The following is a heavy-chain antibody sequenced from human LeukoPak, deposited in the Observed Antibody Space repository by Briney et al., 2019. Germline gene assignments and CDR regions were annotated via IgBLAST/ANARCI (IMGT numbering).Heavy chain of an antibody. J-gene: IGHJ5*02. CDR3: ARDSRTSQWLRETRWFDP. V-gene: IGHV3-64*01. CDR1: GFTFSSDA. CDR2: ISSNGGST. Sequence: GGSLRLSCAASGFTFSSDAMHWVRQAPGKGLEYVSAISSNGGSTYYANSVKGRFTISRDNSKNTLYLQMGSLRAEDMAVYYCARDSRTSQWLRETRWFDPWGQGTLVTVSS. D-gene: IGHD5-12*01.